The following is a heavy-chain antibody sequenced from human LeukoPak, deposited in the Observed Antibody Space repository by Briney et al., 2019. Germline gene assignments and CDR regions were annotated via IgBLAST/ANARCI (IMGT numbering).Heavy chain of an antibody. V-gene: IGHV3-23*01. CDR3: AKVPQWNVDP. Sequence: PGGSLRLSCAASGFTVSSTYMSWVRQAPGKGLEWVSVISASGGNTNYADSVKGRFTISRDNSKNTLFLQMNSLRAEDTAVYYCAKVPQWNVDPWGQGTLVTVSS. J-gene: IGHJ5*02. CDR1: GFTVSSTY. CDR2: ISASGGNT. D-gene: IGHD1-1*01.